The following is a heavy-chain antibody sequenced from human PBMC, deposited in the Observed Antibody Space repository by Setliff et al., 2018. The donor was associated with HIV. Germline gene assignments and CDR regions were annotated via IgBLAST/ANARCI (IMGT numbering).Heavy chain of an antibody. V-gene: IGHV4-59*12. CDR2: IYYSGST. CDR1: GGSFSGYY. CDR3: ARETYDYVWGTYRYRPRHFDY. J-gene: IGHJ4*02. Sequence: SETLSLTCAVYGGSFSGYYWSWIRQPPGKGLEWIGYIYYSGSTNYNPSLKSRVTISIDTSKNQFSLKLSSVTAADTAVYYCARETYDYVWGTYRYRPRHFDYWGQGTLVTVSS. D-gene: IGHD3-16*02.